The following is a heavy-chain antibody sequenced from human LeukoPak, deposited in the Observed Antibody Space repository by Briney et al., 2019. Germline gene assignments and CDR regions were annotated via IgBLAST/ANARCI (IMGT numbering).Heavy chain of an antibody. CDR3: ARPVHWLGEKKYWYFDL. Sequence: GGSLRLSCAASGFTVSSNYMSWVRQPPGKGLEWVSFLYSGGDTYYADSVRGRFTISRDNSKNTLYLQMNSLSAEDTAVYYCARPVHWLGEKKYWYFDLWGRGSLVTVSS. CDR2: LYSGGDT. J-gene: IGHJ2*01. V-gene: IGHV3-53*05. D-gene: IGHD3-10*01. CDR1: GFTVSSNY.